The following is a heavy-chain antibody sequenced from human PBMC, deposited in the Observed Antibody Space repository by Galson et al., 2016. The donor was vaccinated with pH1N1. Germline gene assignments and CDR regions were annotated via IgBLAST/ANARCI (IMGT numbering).Heavy chain of an antibody. V-gene: IGHV2-70*01. J-gene: IGHJ4*02. Sequence: VSWIRQPPGKALEWLALIDWDDDKYYSTSLKTRLTISKDTSKNQVVLTMTNMDPVDTATYYCARIYYGDYVGYFDYWGQGTLVTVSS. D-gene: IGHD4-17*01. CDR3: ARIYYGDYVGYFDY. CDR2: IDWDDDK.